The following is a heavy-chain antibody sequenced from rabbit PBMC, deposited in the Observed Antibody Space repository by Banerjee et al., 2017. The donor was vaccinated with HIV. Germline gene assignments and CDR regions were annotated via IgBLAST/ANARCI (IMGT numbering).Heavy chain of an antibody. J-gene: IGHJ3*01. CDR1: GFDFSTSYD. V-gene: IGHV1S40*01. CDR3: ARRVVNDDWNL. D-gene: IGHD2-1*01. Sequence: QSLEESGGDLVKPGASLTLTCTASGFDFSTSYDMCWVRQAPGKGLEWIACIYTGDGSTYYASWVNGRFSISKTSSTTVTLQMTSLTAADTATYFCARRVVNDDWNLRGQGTLVTVS. CDR2: IYTGDGST.